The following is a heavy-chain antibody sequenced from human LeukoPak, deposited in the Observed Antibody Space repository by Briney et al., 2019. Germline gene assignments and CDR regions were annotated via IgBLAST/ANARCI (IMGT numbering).Heavy chain of an antibody. D-gene: IGHD4-17*01. CDR3: ARGRSGDYVDWSFDL. CDR1: GFTFSSYW. CDR2: IKEDGTEI. J-gene: IGHJ2*01. V-gene: IGHV3-7*04. Sequence: PGGSLRLSCAASGFTFSSYWMNWVRQGPGKGLEWVATIKEDGTEIYYVDSVKGRFTISRDNAKNSLYLQMDSLKTEDTAVYYCARGRSGDYVDWSFDLWGRGTRVTVSS.